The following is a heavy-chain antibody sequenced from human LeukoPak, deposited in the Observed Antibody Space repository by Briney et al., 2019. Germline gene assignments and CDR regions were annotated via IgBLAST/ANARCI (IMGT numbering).Heavy chain of an antibody. CDR1: GYTFTSYG. CDR2: ISAYNGNT. D-gene: IGHD3-22*01. V-gene: IGHV1-18*01. CDR3: ARDLLKRYYDSSGYYFPDAFDI. J-gene: IGHJ3*02. Sequence: ASVKVSCKASGYTFTSYGISWVRQAPGQGLEWMGWISAYNGNTNYAQKLQGRVTMTTDTSTSTAYIELRSLRSDDTAVYYCARDLLKRYYDSSGYYFPDAFDIWGQGTMVTVSS.